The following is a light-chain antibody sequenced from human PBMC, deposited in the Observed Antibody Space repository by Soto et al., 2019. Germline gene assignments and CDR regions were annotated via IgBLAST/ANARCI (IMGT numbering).Light chain of an antibody. J-gene: IGLJ7*01. CDR3: CSYAGSYTYAV. Sequence: QSALTQPRSVSGSPGQSVTISCTGTSSDVGGYNYVSWYQQHPGKAPKLMIYDVSKWPSGVPDRFSGSKSGNTASLTISGLQAEDEADYYCCSYAGSYTYAVFGGGTQLTVL. CDR1: SSDVGGYNY. CDR2: DVS. V-gene: IGLV2-11*01.